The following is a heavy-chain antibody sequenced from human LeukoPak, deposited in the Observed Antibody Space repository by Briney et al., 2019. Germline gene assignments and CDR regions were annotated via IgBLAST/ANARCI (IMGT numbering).Heavy chain of an antibody. CDR2: ISGYNGNT. D-gene: IGHD3-22*01. CDR1: GYTFTMYG. J-gene: IGHJ5*02. CDR3: ARDTYYYDSSGYSGWFDP. V-gene: IGHV1-18*01. Sequence: ASVKVSCKASGYTFTMYGISWVRQAPGQGLEWMGWISGYNGNTNYAQKVQGRVTMTTDTSTSTAYMELRSLRSDDTAVYYCARDTYYYDSSGYSGWFDPWGQGTLVTVSS.